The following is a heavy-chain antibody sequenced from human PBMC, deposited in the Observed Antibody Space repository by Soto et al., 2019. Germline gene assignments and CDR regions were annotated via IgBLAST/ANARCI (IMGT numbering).Heavy chain of an antibody. CDR1: GCSFTSYW. CDR2: IYPGDSDT. V-gene: IGHV5-51*01. D-gene: IGHD3-3*01. CDR3: ARLKYDFWSGYYPNWFDP. J-gene: IGHJ5*02. Sequence: LGESLKISCKGSGCSFTSYWIGWVCQKPGKGLERMGIIYPGDSDTRYSPSFQGQVTISADKSISTAYLQWSSLKASDTAMYYCARLKYDFWSGYYPNWFDPWGQGTLVTVSS.